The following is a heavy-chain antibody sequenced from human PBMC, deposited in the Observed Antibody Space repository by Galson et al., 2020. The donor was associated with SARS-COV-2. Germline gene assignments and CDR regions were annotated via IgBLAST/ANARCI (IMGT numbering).Heavy chain of an antibody. CDR2: LSDSGDRT. V-gene: IGHV3-23*01. Sequence: SCAASGFTLSRYDMSWVRQAPGKGLEWVSALSDSGDRTYYADSVKGRFTISRDNSKNTLHLQMNSLRADDTAVYYCAKLSTTVTAGGDYYFHFWGQGTLVTVSS. CDR3: AKLSTTVTAGGDYYFHF. CDR1: GFTLSRYD. D-gene: IGHD4-17*01. J-gene: IGHJ4*02.